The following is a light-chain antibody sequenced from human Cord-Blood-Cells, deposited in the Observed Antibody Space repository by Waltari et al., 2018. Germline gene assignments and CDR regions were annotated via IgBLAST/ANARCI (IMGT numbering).Light chain of an antibody. CDR3: QQYNNWLFT. CDR1: QSVSSN. CDR2: GAS. Sequence: RATLSCRASQSVSSNLAWYQQKPGQAPRLLIYGASTRATGIPARFSGSGSGTEFTLTISSLQSEDFAVYYCQQYNNWLFTFGPGTKVDIK. J-gene: IGKJ3*01. V-gene: IGKV3-15*01.